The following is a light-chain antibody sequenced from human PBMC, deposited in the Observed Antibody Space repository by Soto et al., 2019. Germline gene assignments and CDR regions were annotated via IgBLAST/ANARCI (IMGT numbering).Light chain of an antibody. V-gene: IGKV3-20*01. Sequence: VLTQSPGTLSLSPRERATLSCRASQSVPSNYLAWYQHKPGQAPRLLIYGASSRASGIPDRFSGSGSGTDFTLTISRLEPEDFAVYYCQQYDSSTGTFGQGTKVDIK. CDR3: QQYDSSTGT. CDR1: QSVPSNY. CDR2: GAS. J-gene: IGKJ1*01.